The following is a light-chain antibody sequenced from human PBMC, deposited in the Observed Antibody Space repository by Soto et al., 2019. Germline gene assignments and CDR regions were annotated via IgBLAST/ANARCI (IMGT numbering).Light chain of an antibody. CDR3: QAWDSSTAV. J-gene: IGLJ2*01. Sequence: SYELTQPPSVSVSPGQTASITCSGDKLGEKYACWYQQKPGQSPVLVIYQDTKRPSGIPERISGSNSGNTATLTISGTQAMDEADYYCQAWDSSTAVFGGGTKVTVL. CDR1: KLGEKY. CDR2: QDT. V-gene: IGLV3-1*01.